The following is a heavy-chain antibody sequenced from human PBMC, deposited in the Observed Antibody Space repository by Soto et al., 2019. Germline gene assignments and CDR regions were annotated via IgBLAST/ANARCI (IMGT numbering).Heavy chain of an antibody. J-gene: IGHJ4*02. V-gene: IGHV5-51*01. CDR3: ARVSSYRWYTSDYFDY. CDR2: IYPGDSDT. CDR1: GYSFTSYW. D-gene: IGHD6-13*01. Sequence: GESLKISCKGSGYSFTSYWIGWVRQMPGKGLEWMGIIYPGDSDTRYSPSFQGQVTISADKSISTAYLQWSSLKASDTAMYYCARVSSYRWYTSDYFDYWGQGTLVTVSS.